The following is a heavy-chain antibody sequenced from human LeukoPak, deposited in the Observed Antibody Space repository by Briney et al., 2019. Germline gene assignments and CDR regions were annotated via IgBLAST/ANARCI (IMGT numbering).Heavy chain of an antibody. CDR3: ARDGRDGYNGY. D-gene: IGHD5-24*01. CDR1: GFTFSDYY. Sequence: GGSLRLSCAASGFTFSDYYMSWIRQAPGKGLEWVSYISSSSSYTNYADSAKGRFTISRDNAKNSLYLQMNSLRAEDTAVYYCARDGRDGYNGYWGQGTLVTVSS. V-gene: IGHV3-11*06. J-gene: IGHJ4*02. CDR2: ISSSSSYT.